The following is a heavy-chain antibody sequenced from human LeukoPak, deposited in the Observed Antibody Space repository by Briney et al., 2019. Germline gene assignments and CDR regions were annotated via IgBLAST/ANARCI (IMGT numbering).Heavy chain of an antibody. D-gene: IGHD4-17*01. CDR1: GGTFSSYA. J-gene: IGHJ4*02. CDR3: ATEYYGDYVEGGN. CDR2: IIPIFGTA. Sequence: ASVKVSCKASGGTFSSYAISWVRQAPGQGLEWMGGIIPIFGTANYAQKFQGRVTITADESTSTAYMELSSLRSEDTAVYYCATEYYGDYVEGGNWGRGTLVTVSS. V-gene: IGHV1-69*13.